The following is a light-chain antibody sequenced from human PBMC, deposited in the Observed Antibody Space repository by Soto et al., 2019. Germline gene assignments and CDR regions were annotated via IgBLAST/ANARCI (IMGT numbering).Light chain of an antibody. J-gene: IGKJ1*01. CDR2: GAS. CDR1: QSVGTY. Sequence: ENVLTQSPGTLSLSPGERATLSCRASQSVGTYLAWYQQKPGQAPRLLIYGASSRATGIPDRFSGSGSGTDFTLTIGRLEPEDFAVYYCHQYGISPPRTFGQGTKVDI. CDR3: HQYGISPPRT. V-gene: IGKV3-20*01.